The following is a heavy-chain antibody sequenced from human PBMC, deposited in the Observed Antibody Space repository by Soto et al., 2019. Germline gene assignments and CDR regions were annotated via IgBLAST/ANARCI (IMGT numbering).Heavy chain of an antibody. V-gene: IGHV1-18*03. CDR1: DYTITRYG. D-gene: IGHD2-21*01. CDR2: ISGYNGNT. Sequence: ASVKVSCKASDYTITRYGISWVRQAPGQGLEWMGWISGYNGNTDYASSVKGRFTISRDNSRNTLYLQMGSLRAEDMAVYYCTRRIPFGYGMDVWGQGTTVTVSS. CDR3: TRRIPFGYGMDV. J-gene: IGHJ6*02.